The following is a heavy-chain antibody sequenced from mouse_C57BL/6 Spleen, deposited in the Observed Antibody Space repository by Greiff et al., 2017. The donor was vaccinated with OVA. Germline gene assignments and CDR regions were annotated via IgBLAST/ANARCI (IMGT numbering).Heavy chain of an antibody. CDR1: GYSFTGYY. J-gene: IGHJ2*01. V-gene: IGHV1-39*01. CDR3: ARGYYYGSSFFDY. CDR2: INPNYGTT. D-gene: IGHD1-1*01. Sequence: EVQLQQSGPELVKPGASVKISCKASGYSFTGYYMNWVKQSPEKSLEWIGVINPNYGTTSYNQKFKGKATLTVDQSSSTAYMQLNSLTSEDSAVYYCARGYYYGSSFFDYWGQGTTLTVSS.